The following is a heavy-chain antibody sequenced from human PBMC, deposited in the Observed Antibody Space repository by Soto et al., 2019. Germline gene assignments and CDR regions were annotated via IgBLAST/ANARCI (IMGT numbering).Heavy chain of an antibody. J-gene: IGHJ6*02. CDR1: GFTFSSYG. Sequence: PGGSLRLSCAASGFTFSSYGMHWVRQAPGKGLEWVAVISYDGSNKYYADSVKGRFTISRDNSKNTLYLQMNSLRAEDTAVYYCAKEGLLWENHYPDVWGQGTTVTVSS. V-gene: IGHV3-30*18. D-gene: IGHD3-10*01. CDR2: ISYDGSNK. CDR3: AKEGLLWENHYPDV.